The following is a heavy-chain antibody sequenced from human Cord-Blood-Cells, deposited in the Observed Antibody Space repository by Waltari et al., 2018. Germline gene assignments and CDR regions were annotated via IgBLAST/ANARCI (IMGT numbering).Heavy chain of an antibody. J-gene: IGHJ4*02. V-gene: IGHV3-21*01. CDR3: ASTIYSGYFDY. CDR1: GFTFSSYS. CDR2: ISSRSSYI. Sequence: EVQLVESGGGLVKPGGSLRLSCAASGFTFSSYSMNWVHQAPGKGLEWVSSISSRSSYIYYADAVKGRFTISRDNAKNSLYLQMNSLRAEDTAVYYCASTIYSGYFDYWGQGTLVTVSS. D-gene: IGHD1-26*01.